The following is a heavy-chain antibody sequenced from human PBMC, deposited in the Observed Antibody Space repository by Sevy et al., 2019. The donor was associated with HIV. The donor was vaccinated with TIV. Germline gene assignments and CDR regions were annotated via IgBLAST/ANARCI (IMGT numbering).Heavy chain of an antibody. Sequence: ASVKVSCKASGGTFSSYAISWVRQAPGQGLEWMGGIIPIFGTANYAQKFQGRVTITADESTSTAYMELSSLRSEETAVYYCASSRGSYYLDAFDYWGQGTLVTVSS. CDR2: IIPIFGTA. V-gene: IGHV1-69*13. CDR3: ASSRGSYYLDAFDY. J-gene: IGHJ4*02. D-gene: IGHD1-26*01. CDR1: GGTFSSYA.